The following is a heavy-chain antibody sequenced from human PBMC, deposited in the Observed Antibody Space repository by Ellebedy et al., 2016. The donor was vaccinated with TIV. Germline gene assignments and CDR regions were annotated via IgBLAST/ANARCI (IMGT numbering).Heavy chain of an antibody. V-gene: IGHV3-9*01. CDR3: AKGSGSYFSYGMDV. D-gene: IGHD3-10*01. J-gene: IGHJ6*02. CDR2: ISWNSGTI. Sequence: GGSLRLSCAASGFTFDDYAMHWVRQAPGKGLEWVSGISWNSGTIGYADSVKGRFTISRDNAKNSLYLQMNSLRAEDTALYYCAKGSGSYFSYGMDVWGQGTTVTVPS. CDR1: GFTFDDYA.